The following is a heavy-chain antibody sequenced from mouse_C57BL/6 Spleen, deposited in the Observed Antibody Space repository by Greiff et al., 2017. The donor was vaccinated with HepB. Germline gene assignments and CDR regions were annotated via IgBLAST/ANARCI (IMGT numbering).Heavy chain of an antibody. Sequence: EVQLQESGPGLVKPSQSLSLTCSVTGYSITSGYYWNLIQQFPGNKLECMGNISYDGSNNYNQSLKKRISITLDKSKNQCFLKFNSVTTEDTATYYCARTHGGSSYAMDYWGQGTTVTVSS. J-gene: IGHJ4*01. V-gene: IGHV3-6*01. CDR1: GYSITSGYY. CDR3: ARTHGGSSYAMDY. D-gene: IGHD1-1*02. CDR2: ISYDGSN.